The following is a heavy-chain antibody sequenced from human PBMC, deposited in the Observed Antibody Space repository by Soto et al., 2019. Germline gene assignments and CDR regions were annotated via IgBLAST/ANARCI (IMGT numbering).Heavy chain of an antibody. Sequence: GGSLRLSCAASGFTFSSYSMNWVRQAPGKGLEWVSSISSSSSYIYYADSVKGRFTISRDNAKNSLYLQMNSLRAEDTAVYYCARGVATIGLYRDYGMDVWGQGTTVTVSS. CDR1: GFTFSSYS. CDR3: ARGVATIGLYRDYGMDV. CDR2: ISSSSSYI. D-gene: IGHD5-12*01. J-gene: IGHJ6*02. V-gene: IGHV3-21*01.